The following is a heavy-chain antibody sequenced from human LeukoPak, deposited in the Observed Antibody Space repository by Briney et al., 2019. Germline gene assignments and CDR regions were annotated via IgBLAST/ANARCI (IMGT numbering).Heavy chain of an antibody. Sequence: GGSLRPSCAASGFTFSSYWMHWVRQAPGKGLVWVSRINSDGTSTNYADSVKGRFTISRDNAKKTLYLQMNGLTAEDTAVYYCARDLLLGANCWGQGTLVTVSS. J-gene: IGHJ4*02. V-gene: IGHV3-74*01. CDR3: ARDLLLGANC. D-gene: IGHD1-26*01. CDR1: GFTFSSYW. CDR2: INSDGTST.